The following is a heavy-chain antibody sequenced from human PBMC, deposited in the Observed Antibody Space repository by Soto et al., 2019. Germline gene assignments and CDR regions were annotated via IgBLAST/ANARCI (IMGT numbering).Heavy chain of an antibody. V-gene: IGHV4-34*01. CDR1: GGSFSGYY. Sequence: QVQLQQWGAGLLKPSETLSLTCAVYGGSFSGYYWSWIRQPPGKGLEWIGEINHSGSTNYNPSLKRRVTISVDTSKHQFSLKLSSVTAADTAVYDCARDGQLANAFDIWGQGTMVTVSS. CDR3: ARDGQLANAFDI. D-gene: IGHD6-13*01. J-gene: IGHJ3*02. CDR2: INHSGST.